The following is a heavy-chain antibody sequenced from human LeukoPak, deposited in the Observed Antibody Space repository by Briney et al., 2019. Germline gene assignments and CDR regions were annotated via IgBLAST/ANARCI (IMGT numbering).Heavy chain of an antibody. D-gene: IGHD5-24*01. CDR2: ISSSGNTI. CDR3: ARERWLPRTRFDY. CDR1: GFTFSSYE. J-gene: IGHJ4*02. Sequence: SGGSLRLSCAASGFTFSSYEMNWVRQAPGKGLEWVSYISSSGNTISYADSVKGRFTISRDNAKNSLYLQMNSLRAEDTAVYYCARERWLPRTRFDYWGQGTLVTVSS. V-gene: IGHV3-48*03.